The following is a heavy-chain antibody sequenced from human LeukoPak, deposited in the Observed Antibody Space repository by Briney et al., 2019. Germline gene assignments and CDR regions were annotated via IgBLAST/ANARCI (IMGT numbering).Heavy chain of an antibody. CDR3: ARGGVLAV. CDR2: INHNGNVN. D-gene: IGHD3-16*01. J-gene: IGHJ6*02. CDR1: GFTFSSYW. V-gene: IGHV3-7*03. Sequence: PGGSLRLSCAASGFTFSSYWMNWARQAPGKGLEWVASINHNGNVNYYVDSVKGRFTISRDNAKNSLYLQMSNLRAEDTAVYFWARGGVLAVGGQGATVTVSS.